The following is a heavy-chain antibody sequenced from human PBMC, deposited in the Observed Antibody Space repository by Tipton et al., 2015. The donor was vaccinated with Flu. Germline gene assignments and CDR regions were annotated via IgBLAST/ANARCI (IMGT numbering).Heavy chain of an antibody. CDR3: ARAGGLYAFDI. D-gene: IGHD1-26*01. CDR2: IYYSGST. J-gene: IGHJ3*02. V-gene: IGHV4-59*01. Sequence: TLSLTCTVSGGSISGYYWSWIRQPPGKGLEWIGYIYYSGSTNYNPSLKSRVTISVDTSKNQFSLKLSSVTAADTAVYYCARAGGLYAFDIWGQGTMVTVSS. CDR1: GGSISGYY.